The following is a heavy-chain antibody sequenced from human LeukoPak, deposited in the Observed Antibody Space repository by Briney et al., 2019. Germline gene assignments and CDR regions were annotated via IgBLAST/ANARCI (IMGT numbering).Heavy chain of an antibody. V-gene: IGHV1-2*02. CDR1: GYTFTNYG. CDR2: INPNSGGT. Sequence: ASVKVSCKASGYTFTNYGITWVRQAPGQGLEWMGWINPNSGGTNFAQKFRGRVTMTRDTSISTAFMELSRLRSDDTAVYYCASPWPYSGYAYYFDYWGQGTLVTVSS. J-gene: IGHJ4*02. D-gene: IGHD5-12*01. CDR3: ASPWPYSGYAYYFDY.